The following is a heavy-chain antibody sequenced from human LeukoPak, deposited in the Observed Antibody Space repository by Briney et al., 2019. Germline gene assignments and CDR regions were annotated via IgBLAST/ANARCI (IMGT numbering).Heavy chain of an antibody. J-gene: IGHJ4*02. CDR1: GFTFSSYA. V-gene: IGHV3-23*01. Sequence: GGSLRLSCAASGFTFSSYAMSWVRQAPGKGLEWVSAISGSGGSTYYADSVKGRFTISRDNSKNTLYLQMNSLRAEDTAVYYYAKGGGREDRVWLGEPDALQHFDYWGQGTLVTVSS. D-gene: IGHD3-10*01. CDR3: AKGGGREDRVWLGEPDALQHFDY. CDR2: ISGSGGST.